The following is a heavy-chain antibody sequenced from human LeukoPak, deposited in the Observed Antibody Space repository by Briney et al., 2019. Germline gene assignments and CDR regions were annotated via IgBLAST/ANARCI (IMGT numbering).Heavy chain of an antibody. CDR1: GGSISSYY. Sequence: SETLSLTCTVSGGSISSYYWSWIRQPPGKGLEWIGYIYYSGSTNYNPSLKSRVTISVDTSKNQFSLKLSSVTAADTAVYYCARAHSSSWTYNWFDPWGQGTLVTVSS. CDR2: IYYSGST. D-gene: IGHD6-13*01. V-gene: IGHV4-59*12. J-gene: IGHJ5*02. CDR3: ARAHSSSWTYNWFDP.